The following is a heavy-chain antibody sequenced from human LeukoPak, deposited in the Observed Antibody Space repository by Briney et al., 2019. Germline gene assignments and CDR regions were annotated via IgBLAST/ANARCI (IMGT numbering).Heavy chain of an antibody. V-gene: IGHV1-2*06. D-gene: IGHD3-22*01. Sequence: ASLKVSCKASGYTFTGYYMHWVRQTPGQGLEWMGRINPNSGGTNYAQKFQGRVTMTRDTSISTAYMELSRLRSDDTAVYYCARAGITMIDPQGDYWGQGTLVTVSS. CDR2: INPNSGGT. CDR1: GYTFTGYY. J-gene: IGHJ4*02. CDR3: ARAGITMIDPQGDY.